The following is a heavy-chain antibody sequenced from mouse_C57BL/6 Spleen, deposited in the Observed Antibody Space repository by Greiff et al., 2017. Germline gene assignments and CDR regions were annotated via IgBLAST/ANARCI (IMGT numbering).Heavy chain of an antibody. CDR2: IDPETGGT. Sequence: QVQLQQSGAELVRPGASVTLSCKASGYTFTDYEMHWVKQTPVHGLEWIGAIDPETGGTAYNQKFKGKAILTADKSSSTAYMELRRLTSEDSAVYYCTGSGYRYYFDYWGQGTTLTVSS. CDR3: TGSGYRYYFDY. J-gene: IGHJ2*01. V-gene: IGHV1-15*01. CDR1: GYTFTDYE. D-gene: IGHD3-2*02.